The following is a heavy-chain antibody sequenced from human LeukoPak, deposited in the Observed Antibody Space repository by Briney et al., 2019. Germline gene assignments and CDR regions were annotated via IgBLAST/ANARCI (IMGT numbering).Heavy chain of an antibody. V-gene: IGHV3-30-3*01. CDR3: AIGVRRGVAAAPFDY. D-gene: IGHD6-13*01. CDR1: GFTFSSYA. J-gene: IGHJ4*02. Sequence: GGSLRLSCAASGFTFSSYAMHWVRQAPGKGLEWVAVISYDGSNKYYADSVKGRFTISRDNSKNTLYLQMDSLRAEDTAVYYCAIGVRRGVAAAPFDYWGQGTLVTVSS. CDR2: ISYDGSNK.